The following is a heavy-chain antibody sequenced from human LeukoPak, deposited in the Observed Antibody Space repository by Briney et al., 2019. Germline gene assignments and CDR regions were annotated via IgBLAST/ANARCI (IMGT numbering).Heavy chain of an antibody. CDR1: GGSISSSNW. CDR3: ARRAMVRGVTFDY. CDR2: IYHSGST. Sequence: SGTPSLTCAVSGGSISSSNWWSWVRQPPGKGLEWIGEIYHSGSTNYNPSLKSRVTISVDKSKNQLSLKLSSVTAADTAVYYCARRAMVRGVTFDYWGQGTLVTVSS. V-gene: IGHV4-4*02. D-gene: IGHD3-10*01. J-gene: IGHJ4*02.